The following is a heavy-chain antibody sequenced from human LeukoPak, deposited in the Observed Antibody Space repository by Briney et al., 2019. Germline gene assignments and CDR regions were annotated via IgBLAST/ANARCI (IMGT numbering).Heavy chain of an antibody. CDR1: GGSISSSSYY. J-gene: IGHJ4*02. V-gene: IGHV4-39*07. Sequence: PSETLSLTCTVSGGSISSSSYYWGWIRQPPGTGLEWIGSIYYSGSTYYNPSLKSRVTISVDTSKNQFSLKLSSVTAADTAVYYCARRGYSYGQSDYWGQGTLVTVSS. CDR3: ARRGYSYGQSDY. D-gene: IGHD5-18*01. CDR2: IYYSGST.